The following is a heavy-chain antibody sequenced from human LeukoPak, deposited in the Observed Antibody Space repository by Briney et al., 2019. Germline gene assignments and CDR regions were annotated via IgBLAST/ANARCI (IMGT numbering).Heavy chain of an antibody. CDR2: IIPIFGTA. V-gene: IGHV1-69*13. J-gene: IGHJ4*02. Sequence: SVKVSCKASGGTFSSYAISWVRQAPGQGLEWMGGIIPIFGTANYAQKFQGRVTITADESTSTAYMELSSLRSDDTAVYYCATSPTGFLEWLFSDYWGQGTLVTVSS. D-gene: IGHD3-3*01. CDR1: GGTFSSYA. CDR3: ATSPTGFLEWLFSDY.